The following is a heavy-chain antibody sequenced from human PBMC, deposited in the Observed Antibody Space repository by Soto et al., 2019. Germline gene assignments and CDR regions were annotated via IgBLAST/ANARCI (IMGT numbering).Heavy chain of an antibody. J-gene: IGHJ3*02. CDR3: AREGGSPMGAFDI. CDR1: GFTFSCYS. D-gene: IGHD3-16*01. CDR2: ISSSSSYI. Sequence: EVQLVESGGGLVKPGGSLRLSCAASGFTFSCYSMNWVRQAPGKGLEWVSSISSSSSYIYYADSVKGRFTISRDNAKNSLYLQMNSLRAEDTAVYYCAREGGSPMGAFDIWGQGTMVTVSS. V-gene: IGHV3-21*01.